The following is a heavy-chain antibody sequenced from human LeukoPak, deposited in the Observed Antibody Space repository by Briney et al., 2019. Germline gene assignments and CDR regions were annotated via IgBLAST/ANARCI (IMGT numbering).Heavy chain of an antibody. CDR1: GLTFSDYY. D-gene: IGHD3-10*01. CDR3: ARESYYGSGTYFNFDS. V-gene: IGHV3-11*01. J-gene: IGHJ4*02. CDR2: ISNSGGAT. Sequence: GGSLRLSCAASGLTFSDYYMSWIRQAPGKGLEWVSYISNSGGATNYGDSVRGRFTISRDNSKNSLYLEMNSLRAEDTAIYFCARESYYGSGTYFNFDSWGQGILVTVSS.